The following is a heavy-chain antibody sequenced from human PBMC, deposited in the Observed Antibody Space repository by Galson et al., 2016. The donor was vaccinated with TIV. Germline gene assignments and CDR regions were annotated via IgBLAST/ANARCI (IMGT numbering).Heavy chain of an antibody. CDR2: ISSTSSYT. V-gene: IGHV3-21*01. CDR1: VFPFSGFS. J-gene: IGHJ4*02. D-gene: IGHD3-10*01. CDR3: ARDPFFGSGSYYSVLWYFDY. Sequence: SLRLSCADSVFPFSGFSMNWVRQTPGKGLEWVAFISSTSSYTYYADSVRGQFTISRDNANNIVYLQMSSLRVEDTAVYYCARDPFFGSGSYYSVLWYFDYWGQGTQVTVAS.